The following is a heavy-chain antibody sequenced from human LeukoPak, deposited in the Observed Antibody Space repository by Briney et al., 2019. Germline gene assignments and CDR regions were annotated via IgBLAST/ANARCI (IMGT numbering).Heavy chain of an antibody. D-gene: IGHD5-18*01. Sequence: SETLSLTCTVSGGSISSHYWSWIRQPPGKGLEWIGYIYYSGSTSYNPSLKSRVTISVDKSKNQFSLKLSSVTAADTAVYYCARAGWLPNFDYWGQGTLVTVSS. CDR1: GGSISSHY. CDR2: IYYSGST. V-gene: IGHV4-59*11. CDR3: ARAGWLPNFDY. J-gene: IGHJ4*02.